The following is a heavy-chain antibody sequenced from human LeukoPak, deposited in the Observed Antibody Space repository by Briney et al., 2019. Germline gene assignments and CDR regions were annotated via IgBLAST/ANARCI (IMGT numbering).Heavy chain of an antibody. V-gene: IGHV1-69*13. J-gene: IGHJ5*02. CDR2: IIPIFGTA. CDR3: ARALYQLLFRGSNWFDP. D-gene: IGHD2-2*01. CDR1: GGTFSSYA. Sequence: SVKVSCKASGGTFSSYAISWVRQAPGQGLEWMGGIIPIFGTANYAQKFQGRVTITADESTSTAYMELSSLRSEDTAVYYCARALYQLLFRGSNWFDPWGQGTLVTVSS.